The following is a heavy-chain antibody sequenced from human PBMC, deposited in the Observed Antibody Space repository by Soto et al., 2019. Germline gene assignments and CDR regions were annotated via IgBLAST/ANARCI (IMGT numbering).Heavy chain of an antibody. CDR3: ARDRVAAAGNRVMYYYGMEV. D-gene: IGHD6-13*01. V-gene: IGHV6-1*01. CDR2: TYYRSKWYN. CDR1: GDSVSSNIAA. Sequence: SQTLSLTGSISGDSVSSNIAAWNWIRQSPSRGLEWLGRTYYRSKWYNDYAVTVKSRININPDTSKNQFSLQLNSVTPEDTAVYYCARDRVAAAGNRVMYYYGMEVWGQGTTVTVSS. J-gene: IGHJ6*02.